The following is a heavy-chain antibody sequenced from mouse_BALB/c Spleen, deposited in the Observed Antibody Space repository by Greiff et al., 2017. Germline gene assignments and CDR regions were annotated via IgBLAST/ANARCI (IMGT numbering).Heavy chain of an antibody. Sequence: EVKLQESGPSLVKPSQTLSLTCSVTGDSITSGYWNWIRKFPGNKLEYLGYISYSGSTYYNPSLKSRISITRDTSKNQYYLQLNSVTTEDTATYYCASYGYDSYWYFDVWGAGTTVTVSS. CDR3: ASYGYDSYWYFDV. CDR2: ISYSGST. J-gene: IGHJ1*01. CDR1: GDSITSGY. V-gene: IGHV3-8*02. D-gene: IGHD2-2*01.